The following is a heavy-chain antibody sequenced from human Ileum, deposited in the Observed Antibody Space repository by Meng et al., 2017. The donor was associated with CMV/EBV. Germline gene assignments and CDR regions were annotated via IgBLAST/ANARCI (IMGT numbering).Heavy chain of an antibody. CDR3: ARDSGPRYCTNGVCYRYFQH. J-gene: IGHJ1*01. CDR1: GGPMSDYY. V-gene: IGHV4-59*13. D-gene: IGHD2-8*01. Sequence: SETLSLTCTVSGGPMSDYYWTWSRQSPGKGLEWIGYVFYTGDYNYNPALEGRVSMSVDTSKKQFSLNLSAVTAADTAVYYCARDSGPRYCTNGVCYRYFQHWGQGTLVTVSS. CDR2: VFYTGDY.